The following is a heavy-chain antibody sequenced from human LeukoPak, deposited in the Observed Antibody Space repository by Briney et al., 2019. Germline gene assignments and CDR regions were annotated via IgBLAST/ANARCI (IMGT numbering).Heavy chain of an antibody. CDR3: ARDRPTGASRLFVVQ. Sequence: PGGSLRLSCAASGFTFSSYSMTWVRHAPGKGLEWISSMSSGGTYIYYADSVRGRFTTSRDNAKNSLYLLMNSLRAEDTAVYYCARDRPTGASRLFVVQWGQGTLVTVSS. J-gene: IGHJ4*02. CDR1: GFTFSSYS. D-gene: IGHD3-3*01. V-gene: IGHV3-21*01. CDR2: MSSGGTYI.